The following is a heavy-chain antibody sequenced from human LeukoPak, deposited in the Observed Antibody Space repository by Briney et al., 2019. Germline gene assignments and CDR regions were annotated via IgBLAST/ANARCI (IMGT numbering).Heavy chain of an antibody. CDR1: GGSFSGYY. CDR3: ARLGGGNYYGSGSHTDY. J-gene: IGHJ4*02. V-gene: IGHV4-34*01. D-gene: IGHD3-10*01. CDR2: INHSGST. Sequence: SETLSLTCAVYGGSFSGYYWSWIRQPPGKGLEWIGEINHSGSTNYNPSLKSRVTISVDTSKNQFSLKLSSVTAADTAVYYCARLGGGNYYGSGSHTDYWGQGTLVTVSS.